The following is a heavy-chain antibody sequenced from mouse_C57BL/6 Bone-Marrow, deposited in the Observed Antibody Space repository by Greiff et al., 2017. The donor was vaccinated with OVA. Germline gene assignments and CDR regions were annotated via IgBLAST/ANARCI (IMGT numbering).Heavy chain of an antibody. CDR1: GISITTGNYR. CDR2: IYYSGTI. J-gene: IGHJ1*03. Sequence: EVKLVESGPGLVKPSQTVFLTCTVTGISITTGNYRWSWIRQFPGNKLEWIGYIYYSGTITYNPSLTSRTTITRDTPKNQFFLEMNSLTAEDTATYYCARVYYGYGLWYFDVWGTGTTVTVSS. V-gene: IGHV3-5*01. D-gene: IGHD2-2*01. CDR3: ARVYYGYGLWYFDV.